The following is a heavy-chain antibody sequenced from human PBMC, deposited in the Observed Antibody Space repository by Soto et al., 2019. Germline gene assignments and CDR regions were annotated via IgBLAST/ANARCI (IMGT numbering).Heavy chain of an antibody. CDR1: GGSISSGDYY. CDR3: ARESLTGTTFDY. J-gene: IGHJ4*02. D-gene: IGHD1-7*01. V-gene: IGHV4-30-4*01. Sequence: PSETLSLTCTVSGGSISSGDYYWSWIRQPPGKGLEWIGYIYYSGSTYYNPSLKSRVTISVDTSKNQFSLKLSSVTAADTAVYYCARESLTGTTFDYWGQGTLVTVSS. CDR2: IYYSGST.